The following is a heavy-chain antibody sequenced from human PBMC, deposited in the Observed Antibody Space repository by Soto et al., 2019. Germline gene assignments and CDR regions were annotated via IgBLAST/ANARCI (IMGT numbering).Heavy chain of an antibody. CDR2: MNPNSGNT. Sequence: GASVKVSCKASGYTFTGYYMHWVRQAPGQGLERMGWMNPNSGNTGYAQKFQGRVTMTRNTSISTAYMELSSLRSEDTAVYYCARGGGEDDYGDYESDAFDIWGQGTMVTVSS. CDR1: GYTFTGYY. J-gene: IGHJ3*02. D-gene: IGHD4-17*01. CDR3: ARGGGEDDYGDYESDAFDI. V-gene: IGHV1-8*02.